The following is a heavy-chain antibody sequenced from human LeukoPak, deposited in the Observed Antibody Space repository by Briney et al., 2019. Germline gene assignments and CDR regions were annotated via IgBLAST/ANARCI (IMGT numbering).Heavy chain of an antibody. CDR2: IYYSGST. V-gene: IGHV4-59*01. D-gene: IGHD1-14*01. CDR1: GGSISSYY. CDR3: ARDRGYK. J-gene: IGHJ4*02. Sequence: PSETPSLTCTVSGGSISSYYWSWIRQPPGKGLEWIAYIYYSGSTNYNPSLKSRVTISVDTSKNQFSLKLSSVTAADTAVYYCARDRGYKWGQGTLVTVSS.